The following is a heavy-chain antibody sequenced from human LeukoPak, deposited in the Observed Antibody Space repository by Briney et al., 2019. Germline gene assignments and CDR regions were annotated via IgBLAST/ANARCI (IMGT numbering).Heavy chain of an antibody. CDR1: GYSFTSYW. CDR3: ARGIVVVPAAHDAFDI. V-gene: IGHV5-51*01. J-gene: IGHJ3*02. Sequence: GESLKISCKGSGYSFTSYWIGWVRQKPGKGLEWMGIIYPGDSDTRYSPSFQGQVTISADKSISTAYLQWSSLKASDTAMYYCARGIVVVPAAHDAFDIWGQGTMVTVSS. D-gene: IGHD2-2*01. CDR2: IYPGDSDT.